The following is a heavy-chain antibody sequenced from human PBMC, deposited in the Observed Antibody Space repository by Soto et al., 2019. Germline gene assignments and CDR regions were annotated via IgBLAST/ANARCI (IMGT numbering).Heavy chain of an antibody. CDR2: INNDGSST. CDR3: ASGGVAGSGTYYNDY. V-gene: IGHV3-74*01. D-gene: IGHD3-10*01. Sequence: VQLVESGGGLVQPGGSLRLSCAASGFTFSSNWMHWVRQAPGKGLVWVSRINNDGSSTSYADSVKGRLTISRDNDKNTLYLQVNSLRDEDTAVYYCASGGVAGSGTYYNDYWGRGTLVTVSS. CDR1: GFTFSSNW. J-gene: IGHJ4*02.